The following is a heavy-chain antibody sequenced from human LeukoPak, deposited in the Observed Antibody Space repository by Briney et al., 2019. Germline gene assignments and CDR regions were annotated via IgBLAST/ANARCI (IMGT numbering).Heavy chain of an antibody. Sequence: GSSVKVSCKTSGYTFTSYGISWVRQAPGQGLEWMGWINPNSGGTNYAQKFQGRVTMTRDTSISTAYMELSRLRSDDTAVYYCARANYYGSGSYYNRPSTDYYYMDVWGKGTTVTVSS. D-gene: IGHD3-10*01. V-gene: IGHV1-2*02. CDR1: GYTFTSYG. J-gene: IGHJ6*03. CDR3: ARANYYGSGSYYNRPSTDYYYMDV. CDR2: INPNSGGT.